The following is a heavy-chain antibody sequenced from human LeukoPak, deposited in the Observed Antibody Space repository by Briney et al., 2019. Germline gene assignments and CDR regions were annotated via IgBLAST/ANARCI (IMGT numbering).Heavy chain of an antibody. CDR3: AREKYYYGSGSSYYFDY. D-gene: IGHD3-10*01. V-gene: IGHV1-18*04. Sequence: ASVKVSCKASGHTFTSYGISWVRQAPGQGLEWMGWISAYNGNTNYAQKLQGRVTMTTDTSTSTAYMELRSLRFDDTAVYYCAREKYYYGSGSSYYFDYWGQGTLVTVSS. CDR1: GHTFTSYG. J-gene: IGHJ4*02. CDR2: ISAYNGNT.